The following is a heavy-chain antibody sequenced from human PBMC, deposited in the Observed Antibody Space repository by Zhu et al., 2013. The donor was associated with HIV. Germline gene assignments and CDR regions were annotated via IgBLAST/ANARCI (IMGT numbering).Heavy chain of an antibody. CDR1: GGSISSSYY. V-gene: IGHV4-39*07. J-gene: IGHJ4*02. CDR2: IYYIGST. D-gene: IGHD5-12*01. CDR3: ARVSDIVATTYFDY. Sequence: QLQESGPRLVKPSETLSLTCSVSGGSISSSYYWGWIRQPPGKGLEWIASIYYIGSTYYNPSLRSRVTISVDTSKNQFSLKLSSVTAADTAVYFCARVSDIVATTYFDYWGQGILVTVSS.